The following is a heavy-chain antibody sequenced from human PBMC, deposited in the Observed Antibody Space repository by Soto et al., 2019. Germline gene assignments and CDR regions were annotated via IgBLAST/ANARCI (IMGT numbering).Heavy chain of an antibody. V-gene: IGHV6-1*01. Sequence: SQTLSLTCAISGDSVSSNSAAWNWIRQSPSRGLEWLGRTYYRSKWYNDYAVSVKSRITINPDTSKNQFSLQLNSVTPEDTAVYYCARRWGGGRDEKGYCSSTSCSSVYYMDVWGKWTTVTVSS. CDR2: TYYRSKWYN. D-gene: IGHD2-2*01. J-gene: IGHJ6*03. CDR1: GDSVSSNSAA. CDR3: ARRWGGGRDEKGYCSSTSCSSVYYMDV.